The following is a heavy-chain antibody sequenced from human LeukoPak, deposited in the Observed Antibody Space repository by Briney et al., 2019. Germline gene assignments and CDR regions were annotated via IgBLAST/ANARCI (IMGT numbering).Heavy chain of an antibody. CDR2: IYYSGST. CDR1: GGSISSSSYY. CDR3: ARTVVVVAATAFDI. Sequence: SETLSLTCTVSGGSISSSSYYWGWIRQPPGKGLEWIGSIYYSGSTYYNPSLKSRVTISVDTSKNQFSLKLSSVTAAHTAVYYCARTVVVVAATAFDIWGQGTMVTVSS. J-gene: IGHJ3*02. D-gene: IGHD2-15*01. V-gene: IGHV4-39*01.